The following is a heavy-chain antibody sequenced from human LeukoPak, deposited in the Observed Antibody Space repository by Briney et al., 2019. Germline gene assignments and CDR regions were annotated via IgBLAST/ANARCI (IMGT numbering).Heavy chain of an antibody. J-gene: IGHJ4*02. D-gene: IGHD2-15*01. CDR2: ISRSGTTV. V-gene: IGHV3-48*03. Sequence: GGSLRLSCAASGFTFSSYEMNWVRQAPGRGLEWVSFISRSGTTVYYADSVKGRFTISRDNAKNSLYLQMNSLRAEDTAVYYCARVLPHSDPLDYWGQGTLVTVSS. CDR3: ARVLPHSDPLDY. CDR1: GFTFSSYE.